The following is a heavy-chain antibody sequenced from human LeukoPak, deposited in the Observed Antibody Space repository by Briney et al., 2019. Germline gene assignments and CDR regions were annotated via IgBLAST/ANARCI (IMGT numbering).Heavy chain of an antibody. CDR3: ARDRLVTYYDILTGYYKTNYYYGMDV. CDR2: INPNSGGT. CDR1: GYTFTGYY. Sequence: ASVKVSCKASGYTFTGYYMHWVRQAPGQGLEWMGWINPNSGGTNYAQKFQGRVTMTRDTSISTAYMELSRLRPDDTAVYYCARDRLVTYYDILTGYYKTNYYYGMDVWGQGTTVTVS. D-gene: IGHD3-9*01. J-gene: IGHJ6*02. V-gene: IGHV1-2*02.